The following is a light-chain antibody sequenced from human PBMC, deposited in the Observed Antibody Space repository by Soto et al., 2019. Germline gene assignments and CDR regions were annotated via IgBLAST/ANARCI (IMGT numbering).Light chain of an antibody. CDR1: SSNIGSNS. CDR3: AAWDDSLNGVV. V-gene: IGLV1-44*01. CDR2: SSN. J-gene: IGLJ2*01. Sequence: QPVLTQPPSASGTPGQRVTISCSGSSSNIGSNSVNWYQQLPGTAPKLLMYSSNQRPSGGTDRFSGSKSGTSASLAISGLQSEDEADYYCAAWDDSLNGVVFGGGTKLTVL.